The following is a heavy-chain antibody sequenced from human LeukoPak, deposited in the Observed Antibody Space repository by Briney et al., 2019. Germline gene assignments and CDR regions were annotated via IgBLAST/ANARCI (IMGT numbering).Heavy chain of an antibody. D-gene: IGHD3-10*01. CDR2: IWYDGSNK. CDR3: AKDCGPRGRFDP. Sequence: GGSLRLSCAASGFTFSSYGMHWVRQAPGKGLEWVAVIWYDGSNKYYADSVKGRFTISRDNSKNTLYLQMNSLRAEDTAVYYCAKDCGPRGRFDPWGQGTLVTVSS. CDR1: GFTFSSYG. J-gene: IGHJ5*02. V-gene: IGHV3-33*06.